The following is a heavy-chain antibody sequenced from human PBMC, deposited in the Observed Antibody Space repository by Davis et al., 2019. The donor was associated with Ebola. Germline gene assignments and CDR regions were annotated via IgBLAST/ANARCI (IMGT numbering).Heavy chain of an antibody. J-gene: IGHJ5*02. D-gene: IGHD1-1*01. CDR1: GGSINNGIYY. CDR3: ATNTTTSGWLDP. V-gene: IGHV4-30-4*01. Sequence: PSETLSLTCSVSGGSINNGIYYWSWFRQPPGKGPEWIGHIYYIGTTYYNPSLRSRLTISLDASRNQFSLKLTSVTVEDTAVYYCATNTTTSGWLDPWGQGILVTVSS. CDR2: IYYIGTT.